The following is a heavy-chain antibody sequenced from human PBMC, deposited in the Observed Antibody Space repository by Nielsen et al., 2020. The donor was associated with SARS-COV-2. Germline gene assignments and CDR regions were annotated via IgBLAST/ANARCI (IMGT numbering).Heavy chain of an antibody. CDR1: GYSFTSYW. V-gene: IGHV5-51*01. CDR2: IYPGDSDT. D-gene: IGHD6-13*01. J-gene: IGHJ3*02. Sequence: GESLKISCQGSGYSFTSYWIGWVRQMPGKGLEWMGIIYPGDSDTRYSPSFQGQVTISADKSISTAYLQWSSLKASDTAMYYCATSSTIAAAGTDAFDIWGQGTMVTVSS. CDR3: ATSSTIAAAGTDAFDI.